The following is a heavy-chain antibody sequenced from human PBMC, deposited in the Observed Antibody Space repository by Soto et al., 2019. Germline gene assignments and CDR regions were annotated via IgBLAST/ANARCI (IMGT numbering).Heavy chain of an antibody. CDR2: ISSDSRYI. D-gene: IGHD6-13*01. J-gene: IGHJ6*03. Sequence: GGSLRLSCAASGFTLSNYAVNWVRQAPGKGLEWVSYISSDSRYIYYGDSVKGRFTISRDNARNSVYLQMNSLRAEDTAVYYCAREGQQLATDYYYYMDVWGKGTTVTVSS. V-gene: IGHV3-21*01. CDR1: GFTLSNYA. CDR3: AREGQQLATDYYYYMDV.